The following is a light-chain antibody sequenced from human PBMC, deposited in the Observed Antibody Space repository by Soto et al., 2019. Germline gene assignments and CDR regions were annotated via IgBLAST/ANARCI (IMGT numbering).Light chain of an antibody. Sequence: DIQMTQSPSTLSASVGDIVTITCRASQSISTWLAWYQQKPGKAPKLLIYDAFYLERGVPSRFSGSGSGTEFTLTISSLQPDDLATYYCQQYNSFWTFGQGTKVEI. J-gene: IGKJ1*01. V-gene: IGKV1-5*01. CDR1: QSISTW. CDR2: DAF. CDR3: QQYNSFWT.